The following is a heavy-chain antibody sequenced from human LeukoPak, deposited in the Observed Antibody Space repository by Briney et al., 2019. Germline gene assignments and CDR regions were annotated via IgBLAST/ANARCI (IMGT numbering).Heavy chain of an antibody. CDR3: ARDPEGSSDAFDI. Sequence: ASVKVSCKASGYTFTGYYMHWVRQAPGQGLEWMGRINPNSGGTNYAQNFQGRVTMTRDTSISTAYMELSRLRSDDTAVYYCARDPEGSSDAFDIWGQGTMVTVSS. V-gene: IGHV1-2*02. CDR1: GYTFTGYY. D-gene: IGHD6-6*01. CDR2: INPNSGGT. J-gene: IGHJ3*02.